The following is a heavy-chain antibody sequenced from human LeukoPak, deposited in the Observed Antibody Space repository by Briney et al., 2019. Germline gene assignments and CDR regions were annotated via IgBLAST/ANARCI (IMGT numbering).Heavy chain of an antibody. Sequence: ASVKVSCKDSGGTFSSYAISWVRQAPGQGLEWVGRIIPILGMANYAQKFQGRVTIPADKSTSTAYMALRSLRSEDTAVYYCARTKAVAGTTGAFDIWGQGTMVTVSS. J-gene: IGHJ3*02. D-gene: IGHD6-19*01. CDR1: GGTFSSYA. CDR2: IIPILGMA. CDR3: ARTKAVAGTTGAFDI. V-gene: IGHV1-69*04.